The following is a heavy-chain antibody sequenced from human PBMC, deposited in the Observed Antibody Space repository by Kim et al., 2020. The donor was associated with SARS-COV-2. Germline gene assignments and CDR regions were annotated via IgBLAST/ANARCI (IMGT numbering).Heavy chain of an antibody. CDR1: GGSISSYY. V-gene: IGHV4-59*01. CDR2: IYYSGST. J-gene: IGHJ5*02. Sequence: SETLSLTCTVSGGSISSYYWSWIRQPPGKGLEWIGYIYYSGSTNYNPSLKSRVTISVDTSKNQFSLKLSSVTAADTAVYYCARGSSLTIFGVVGWFDPW. CDR3: ARGSSLTIFGVVGWFDP. D-gene: IGHD3-3*01.